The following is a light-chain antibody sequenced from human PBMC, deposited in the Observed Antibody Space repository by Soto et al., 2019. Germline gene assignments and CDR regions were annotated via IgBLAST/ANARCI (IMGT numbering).Light chain of an antibody. V-gene: IGLV1-47*01. Sequence: QSVLTQPPSACGTPGQRVTISCSGSSSNIGSNYVYWYQQLPGTAPKLLIYRNNQRPSGVPDRFSGSKSGTSASLDISGLRSEDEADYYCAAWDDSLSGVVFGGGTQLTVL. J-gene: IGLJ2*01. CDR2: RNN. CDR3: AAWDDSLSGVV. CDR1: SSNIGSNY.